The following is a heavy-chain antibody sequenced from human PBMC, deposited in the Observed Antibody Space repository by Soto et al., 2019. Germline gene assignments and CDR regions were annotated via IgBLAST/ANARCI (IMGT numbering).Heavy chain of an antibody. Sequence: ASVKVSFKASGYTFTGSYMHWVRQAPGQGLEWMGWINPNSGGTNYAQKFQGRGPMTRDTSISTAYMELIRLRSDDTAGYYCATNYDGSGSRRYYYYGMDVWGQGTTVTVSS. V-gene: IGHV1-2*02. D-gene: IGHD3-10*01. CDR2: INPNSGGT. CDR3: ATNYDGSGSRRYYYYGMDV. J-gene: IGHJ6*02. CDR1: GYTFTGSY.